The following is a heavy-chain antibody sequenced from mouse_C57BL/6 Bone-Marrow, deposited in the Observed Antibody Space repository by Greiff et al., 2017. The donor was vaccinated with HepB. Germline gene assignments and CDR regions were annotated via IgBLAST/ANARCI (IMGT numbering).Heavy chain of an antibody. CDR1: GYAFSSSW. CDR2: IYPGDGDT. Sequence: QVHVKQSGPELVKPGASVKISCKASGYAFSSSWMNWVKQRPGKGLEWIGRIYPGDGDTNYNGKFKGKATLTADKSSSTAYMQLSSLTSEDSAVYFCASPSYYYGSSYRYFDVWGTGTTVTVSS. D-gene: IGHD1-1*01. CDR3: ASPSYYYGSSYRYFDV. V-gene: IGHV1-82*01. J-gene: IGHJ1*03.